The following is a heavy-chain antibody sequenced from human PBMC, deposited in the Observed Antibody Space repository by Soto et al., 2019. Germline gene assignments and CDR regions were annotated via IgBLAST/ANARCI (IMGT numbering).Heavy chain of an antibody. CDR2: IYHSGST. Sequence: QLQLQESGSGLVKPSQTLSLTCAVSGGSISSGGYSWSWIRQPPGKGLEWIGYIYHSGSTYYNPSPKSRVTIAVARSRNQSALKLSSVTAADTAVYYCAAGGGLPRYYWGQGTLVTVSS. J-gene: IGHJ4*02. D-gene: IGHD5-12*01. V-gene: IGHV4-30-2*01. CDR3: AAGGGLPRYY. CDR1: GGSISSGGYS.